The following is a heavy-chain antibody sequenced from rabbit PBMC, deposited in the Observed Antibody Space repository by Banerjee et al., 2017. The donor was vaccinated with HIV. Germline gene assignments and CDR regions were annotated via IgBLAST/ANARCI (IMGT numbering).Heavy chain of an antibody. J-gene: IGHJ4*01. V-gene: IGHV1S40*01. D-gene: IGHD8-1*01. CDR3: ARSYGGSSNWDL. CDR1: GFSFSSGYF. CDR2: IDADSVSST. Sequence: QSLEESGGDLVKPGASLTLTCTASGFSFSSGYFMSWVRQAPGKGLEWIACIDADSVSSTYYASWAKGRFTISKTSSTTVTLQMTSLTAADTATYFCARSYGGSSNWDLWGPGTLVTVS.